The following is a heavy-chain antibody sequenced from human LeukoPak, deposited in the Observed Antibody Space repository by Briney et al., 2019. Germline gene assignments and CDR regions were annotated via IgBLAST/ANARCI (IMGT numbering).Heavy chain of an antibody. Sequence: ASETLSLTCAVYGGSVSGYYWSWIRQPPGKGLEWIGEINHSGSTNYNPSLKSRVTISVDTSKNQFSLKLSSVTAADTAVYYCARARRILRNGFDYWGQGTLVTVSS. CDR3: ARARRILRNGFDY. CDR1: GGSVSGYY. CDR2: INHSGST. J-gene: IGHJ4*02. D-gene: IGHD5/OR15-5a*01. V-gene: IGHV4-34*01.